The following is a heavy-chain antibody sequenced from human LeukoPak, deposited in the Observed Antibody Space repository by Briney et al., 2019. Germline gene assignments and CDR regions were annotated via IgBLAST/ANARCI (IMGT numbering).Heavy chain of an antibody. D-gene: IGHD3-10*01. V-gene: IGHV4-59*08. Sequence: SETLSLTCTVSGGSISSYYWTWIRQPPGKGVEWIGYIYYSGSTNYNPSLKSRVTISVDTSKNQFSLKLSSVTAADTAVYYCARTLTGGTYGSGSYSFFDYWGQGTLVTVSS. CDR3: ARTLTGGTYGSGSYSFFDY. CDR1: GGSISSYY. J-gene: IGHJ4*02. CDR2: IYYSGST.